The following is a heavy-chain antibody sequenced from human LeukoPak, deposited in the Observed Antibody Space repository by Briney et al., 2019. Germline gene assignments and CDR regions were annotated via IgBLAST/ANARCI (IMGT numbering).Heavy chain of an antibody. CDR3: ARDLGYFDY. CDR2: IYYSGST. Sequence: SETLSLTCTVSGGSITSSSYYWGWIRQPPGKGLQWIGSIYYSGSTYYNPSLKSRVTISVDTSKNQFSLKLSSVTAADTAVYYCARDLGYFDYWGQGTLVTVSS. CDR1: GGSITSSSYY. J-gene: IGHJ4*02. V-gene: IGHV4-39*07. D-gene: IGHD3-16*01.